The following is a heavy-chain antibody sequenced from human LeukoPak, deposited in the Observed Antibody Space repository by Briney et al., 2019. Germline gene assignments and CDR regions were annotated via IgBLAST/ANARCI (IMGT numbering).Heavy chain of an antibody. Sequence: ASVKVSCKASGYTFPGYYMHWVRQAPGQGLEWMGWINPNSGGTNYAQKFQGRVTMTRDTSISTAYMELSRLRSDDTAVYYCARSKAIAAAGFYWGQGTLVTVSS. CDR1: GYTFPGYY. CDR3: ARSKAIAAAGFY. V-gene: IGHV1-2*02. CDR2: INPNSGGT. D-gene: IGHD6-13*01. J-gene: IGHJ4*02.